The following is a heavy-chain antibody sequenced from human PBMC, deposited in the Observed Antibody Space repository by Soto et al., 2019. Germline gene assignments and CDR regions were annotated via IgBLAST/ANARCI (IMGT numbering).Heavy chain of an antibody. CDR1: GYTFTSYG. D-gene: IGHD6-19*01. CDR3: ARESSSGWYVGWFDP. CDR2: ISAYNGDT. Sequence: ASVKVSCKASGYTFTSYGISWVRQAPGQGLEWMGWISAYNGDTNYAQKLQGRVTMTTDTSTSTAYMELRSLRSEDTAVYYCARESSSGWYVGWFDPWGQGTLVTVSS. V-gene: IGHV1-18*01. J-gene: IGHJ5*02.